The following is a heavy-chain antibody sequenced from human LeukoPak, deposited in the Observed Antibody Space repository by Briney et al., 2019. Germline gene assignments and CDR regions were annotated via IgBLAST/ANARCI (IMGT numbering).Heavy chain of an antibody. CDR3: AHRTGSYDYGGSGFDY. Sequence: GPTLPHPTQPLTLTRTFPGFSLPTAPVGVSWFRQPPETALEQLAVTYWNDDKRYSPSLNNRLTVIKDTSKNHVILSMTNMDPVDTGTYYCAHRTGSYDYGGSGFDYWGQGTLVTV. CDR1: GFSLPTAPVG. D-gene: IGHD4-23*01. CDR2: TYWNDDK. J-gene: IGHJ4*02. V-gene: IGHV2-5*01.